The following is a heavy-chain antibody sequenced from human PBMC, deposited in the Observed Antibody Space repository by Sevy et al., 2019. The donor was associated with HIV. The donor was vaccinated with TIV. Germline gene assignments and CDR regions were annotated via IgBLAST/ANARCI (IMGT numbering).Heavy chain of an antibody. D-gene: IGHD6-19*01. CDR2: ISGSGGST. Sequence: GGSLRLSCAASAFTFSSYAMSWVRQAPGKGLEWVSAISGSGGSTYYADSVKGRSTISRDNSKNTLYLQMNSLRAEDTAVYYCAKVPRLQWLVGGDYWGQGTLVTVSS. CDR1: AFTFSSYA. V-gene: IGHV3-23*01. CDR3: AKVPRLQWLVGGDY. J-gene: IGHJ4*02.